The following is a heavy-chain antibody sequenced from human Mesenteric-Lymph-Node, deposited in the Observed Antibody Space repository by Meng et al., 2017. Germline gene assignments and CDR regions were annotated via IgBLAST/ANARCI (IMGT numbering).Heavy chain of an antibody. Sequence: ASVKVSCKASGYTFTGYYMHWVRQAPGQGLEWMGWINPNSGGTNYAQKFQGRVTMTRDTSINTAYMELSRLRSDDTAVYYCARTYYDYVWGSYYYWGQGTLVTVSS. D-gene: IGHD3-16*01. CDR3: ARTYYDYVWGSYYY. J-gene: IGHJ4*02. CDR1: GYTFTGYY. CDR2: INPNSGGT. V-gene: IGHV1-2*02.